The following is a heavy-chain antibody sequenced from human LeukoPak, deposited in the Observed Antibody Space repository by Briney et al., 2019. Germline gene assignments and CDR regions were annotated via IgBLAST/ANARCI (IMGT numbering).Heavy chain of an antibody. J-gene: IGHJ4*02. CDR3: ARMSGSHIDY. CDR1: GFTFSSNG. V-gene: IGHV3-33*01. CDR2: IWYDGSKK. D-gene: IGHD1-26*01. Sequence: GGSLRLSCAASGFTFSSNGMHWVRQAPGKGLEWVAVIWYDGSKKYYADSVKGRFTISRDNSKNTLDLQMDSLRAEDTAVYYCARMSGSHIDYWGQGTLVTVSS.